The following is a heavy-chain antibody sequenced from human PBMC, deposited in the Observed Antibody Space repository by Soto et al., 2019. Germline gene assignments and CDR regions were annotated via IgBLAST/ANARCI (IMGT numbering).Heavy chain of an antibody. J-gene: IGHJ4*02. V-gene: IGHV2-5*02. D-gene: IGHD2-15*01. CDR3: AHLVVAWITYYFDS. CDR1: GFSLSTSGVG. Sequence: QITLKESGPTLVKPTQTLTLTCTFSGFSLSTSGVGVGWIRQPPGKALEWLTFIYWDDDKRNSPFLKSRLTITKDTSKNQVVLTMTNMAHVDTATYYCAHLVVAWITYYFDSWGQGTLVTVSS. CDR2: IYWDDDK.